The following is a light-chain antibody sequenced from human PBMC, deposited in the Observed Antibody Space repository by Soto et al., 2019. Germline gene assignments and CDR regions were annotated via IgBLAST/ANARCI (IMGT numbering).Light chain of an antibody. V-gene: IGKV1-8*01. CDR3: QQYYSYPWT. CDR1: QGISSY. Sequence: AIRMTQSPSSLSASTGDRVTITCRASQGISSYLAWYQQKPGKAPKLLIYAASTLQSGVPSRFSGSGSGKDFTLTISCPQSEDFATYYCQQYYSYPWTFGQGTKVEIK. J-gene: IGKJ1*01. CDR2: AAS.